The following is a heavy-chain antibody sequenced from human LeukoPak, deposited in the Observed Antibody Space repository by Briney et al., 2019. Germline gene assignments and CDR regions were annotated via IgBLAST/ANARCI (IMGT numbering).Heavy chain of an antibody. CDR2: IIPIFGTA. CDR3: ASARRGYSYGGYYYYGMDV. Sequence: SVKVSCKASGGTFSSYAISWVRQAPGQGLEWMGGIIPIFGTANYAQKFQGRVTITADESTSTAYMELSSLRSKDTAVYYCASARRGYSYGGYYYYGMDVWGQGTTVTVSS. CDR1: GGTFSSYA. D-gene: IGHD5-18*01. J-gene: IGHJ6*02. V-gene: IGHV1-69*13.